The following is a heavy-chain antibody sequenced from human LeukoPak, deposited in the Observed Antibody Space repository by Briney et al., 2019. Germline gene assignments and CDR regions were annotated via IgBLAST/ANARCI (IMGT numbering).Heavy chain of an antibody. CDR3: ARPGDGSGWPFDY. CDR2: IYYSGYT. J-gene: IGHJ4*02. Sequence: SETLSLTCTVSGGSISSSNYYWGWIRQPPGKGLEWIGSIYYSGYTHYNPSLKSRVTISVDTSKNQFSLTLTSVTAADTAVYYCARPGDGSGWPFDYWGQGTLVTVSS. V-gene: IGHV4-39*01. CDR1: GGSISSSNYY. D-gene: IGHD6-19*01.